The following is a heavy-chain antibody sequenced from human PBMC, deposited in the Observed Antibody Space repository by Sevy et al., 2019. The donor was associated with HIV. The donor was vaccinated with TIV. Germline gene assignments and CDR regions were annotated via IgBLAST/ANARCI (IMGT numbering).Heavy chain of an antibody. J-gene: IGHJ4*02. V-gene: IGHV3-23*01. CDR2: INGRGGST. D-gene: IGHD6-13*01. CDR1: GFTFSSFA. Sequence: GGSLRLSCAASGFTFSSFAMSWVRQVPGKGLEWVSSINGRGGSTYYADSVKGRVTLSRDNSKNTLFLQMDSLRAEDTAIYCCARPTPRIAASSAAFFDYWGQGTLVTVSS. CDR3: ARPTPRIAASSAAFFDY.